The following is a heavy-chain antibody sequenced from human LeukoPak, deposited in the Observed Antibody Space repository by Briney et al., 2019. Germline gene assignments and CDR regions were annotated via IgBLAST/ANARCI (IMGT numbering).Heavy chain of an antibody. CDR3: ARAAHYDFWSGYDFDY. Sequence: KSSQTLSLTCTVSGGSISSGSYYWSWIRQPAGKGLEWIGRIYTSGSTNYNPSLKSRVTISVDTSKNQFSLKLSSVTAADTAVYYCARAAHYDFWSGYDFDYWGQGTLVTVSS. CDR2: IYTSGST. J-gene: IGHJ4*02. CDR1: GGSISSGSYY. D-gene: IGHD3-3*01. V-gene: IGHV4-61*02.